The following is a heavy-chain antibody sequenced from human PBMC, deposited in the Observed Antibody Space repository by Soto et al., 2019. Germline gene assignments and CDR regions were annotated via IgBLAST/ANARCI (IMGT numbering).Heavy chain of an antibody. CDR3: ARSEYYYGSGSYINAFDI. V-gene: IGHV4-31*03. CDR2: IYYSGST. J-gene: IGHJ3*02. CDR1: GGSISSGGYY. D-gene: IGHD3-10*01. Sequence: SETLSLTCTVSGGSISSGGYYWSWIRQHPGKGLEWIGYIYYSGSTYYNPSLKSRVTISVDTSKNQFSLKLSSVTAADTAVYYCARSEYYYGSGSYINAFDIWGQGTMVTVSS.